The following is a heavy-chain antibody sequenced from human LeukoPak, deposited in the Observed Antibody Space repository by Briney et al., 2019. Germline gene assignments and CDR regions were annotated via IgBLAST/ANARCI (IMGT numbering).Heavy chain of an antibody. J-gene: IGHJ4*02. CDR3: MSAHGY. CDR1: GFTFSDYS. V-gene: IGHV3-21*01. Sequence: PGGSLRLSCAASGFTFSDYSMNWVRQAPGKGLEWVASVNTVSSYIYYADSMRGRFTISRDNAKNSLFLQMNSLRGDDTALYYCMSAHGYWGQGTLVTVSS. CDR2: VNTVSSYI.